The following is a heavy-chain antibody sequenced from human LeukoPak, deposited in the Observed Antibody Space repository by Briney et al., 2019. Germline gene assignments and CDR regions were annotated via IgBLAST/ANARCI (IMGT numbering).Heavy chain of an antibody. Sequence: PGESLRLSCAASGFIFSTYAMSWVRQAPGKGVEWVSGITSGGGTTYYADSVKGRFTISRDNSENTMFVQMNSLRAEDTAIYYCARWGDGSLYMGYFDPWGQGTLVTVSS. CDR2: ITSGGGTT. CDR3: ARWGDGSLYMGYFDP. CDR1: GFIFSTYA. J-gene: IGHJ5*02. V-gene: IGHV3-23*01. D-gene: IGHD3-16*01.